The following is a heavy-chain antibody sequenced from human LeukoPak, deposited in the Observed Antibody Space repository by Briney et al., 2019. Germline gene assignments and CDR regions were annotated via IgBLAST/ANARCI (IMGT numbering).Heavy chain of an antibody. Sequence: GGSLRLSCAASGFTFSNSAMTWVRQAPGKGLEWVSAMSDGGGSTYYADSVKGRFTISRDNSKNTLYLQMNSLRAEDTAVYYCAKDKACSSTSCYSSYGNWGQGTLVTVSS. CDR1: GFTFSNSA. D-gene: IGHD2-2*02. V-gene: IGHV3-23*01. CDR2: MSDGGGST. CDR3: AKDKACSSTSCYSSYGN. J-gene: IGHJ4*02.